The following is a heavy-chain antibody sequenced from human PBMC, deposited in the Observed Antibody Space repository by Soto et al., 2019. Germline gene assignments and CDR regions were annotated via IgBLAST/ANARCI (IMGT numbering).Heavy chain of an antibody. CDR1: GYTFTSYG. V-gene: IGHV1-18*01. D-gene: IGHD6-13*01. CDR2: ISAYNGNT. Sequence: ASVKVSCKASGYTFTSYGISWVRQAPGQGLEWMGWISAYNGNTNYAQKLQGRVTMTTDTSTSTAYMELRSLRSDDTAVYYCAGVISGYGLDAFDIWGQGKMVTVS. J-gene: IGHJ3*02. CDR3: AGVISGYGLDAFDI.